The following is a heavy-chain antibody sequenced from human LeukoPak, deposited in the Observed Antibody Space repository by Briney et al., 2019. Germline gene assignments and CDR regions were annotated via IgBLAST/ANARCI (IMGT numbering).Heavy chain of an antibody. V-gene: IGHV4-59*03. CDR3: ATNKDWAEAD. J-gene: IGHJ4*02. CDR1: DGSIRTYY. CDR2: IYYRGDI. Sequence: SETLSLTCSVSDGSIRTYYWSWIRQSPGQGLEWIGNIYYRGDINYNPSLKSRVIMSIDTSKNQFSLKVTSLTAADTAVYYCATNKDWAEADWGQGTLVIVSS. D-gene: IGHD3/OR15-3a*01.